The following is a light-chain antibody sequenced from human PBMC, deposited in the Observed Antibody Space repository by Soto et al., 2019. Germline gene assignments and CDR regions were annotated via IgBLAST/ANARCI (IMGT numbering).Light chain of an antibody. J-gene: IGLJ2*01. V-gene: IGLV2-14*01. CDR3: NSYTSSGTVV. Sequence: QSVLTQPASVSGSPGQSITISCTGTSSDVGGYNYVSWYQQHPGKAPKFMIYDVSNRPSGVSNRFSGSKSGNTASLTISGLQAEDEADYYCNSYTSSGTVVFGGGTKVTVL. CDR1: SSDVGGYNY. CDR2: DVS.